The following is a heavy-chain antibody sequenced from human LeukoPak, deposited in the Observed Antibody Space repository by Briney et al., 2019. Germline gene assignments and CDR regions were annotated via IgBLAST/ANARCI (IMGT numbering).Heavy chain of an antibody. J-gene: IGHJ4*02. CDR2: ISYDGSNK. CDR1: GFTFSSYG. D-gene: IGHD1-1*01. Sequence: GGSLRLSCAASGFTFSSYGMHWVRQAPGKGLEWVAVISYDGSNKYYADSVKGRFTISRDNSKNTLYLQMNSLRAEDTAVYYCAKDAVNWNDLPAYFDYWGQGTLVTVSS. CDR3: AKDAVNWNDLPAYFDY. V-gene: IGHV3-30*18.